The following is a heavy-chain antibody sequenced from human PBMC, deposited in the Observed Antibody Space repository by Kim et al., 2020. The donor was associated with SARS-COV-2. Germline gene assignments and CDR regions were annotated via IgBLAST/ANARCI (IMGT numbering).Heavy chain of an antibody. CDR3: AKVSSGSFDY. D-gene: IGHD7-27*01. J-gene: IGHJ4*02. Sequence: KYYADSVKGRFTISRDNSKNTLYLQMNSLRAEDTAVYYCAKVSSGSFDYWGQGTLVTVSS. V-gene: IGHV3-23*01. CDR2: K.